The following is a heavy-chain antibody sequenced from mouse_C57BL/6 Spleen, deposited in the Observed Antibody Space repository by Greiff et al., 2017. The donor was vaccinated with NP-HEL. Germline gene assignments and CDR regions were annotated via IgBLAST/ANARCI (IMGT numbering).Heavy chain of an antibody. CDR2: IYPRSGNT. D-gene: IGHD3-2*02. CDR1: GYTFTSYG. Sequence: QVQLQQSGAELARPGASVKLSCKASGYTFTSYGISWVKQRTGQGLEWIGEIYPRSGNTYYNEKFTGKATLTADKSSCTAYMELRSLTSEDSAVYFCARYETAQATCAYWGQGTLVTVSA. CDR3: ARYETAQATCAY. V-gene: IGHV1-81*01. J-gene: IGHJ3*01.